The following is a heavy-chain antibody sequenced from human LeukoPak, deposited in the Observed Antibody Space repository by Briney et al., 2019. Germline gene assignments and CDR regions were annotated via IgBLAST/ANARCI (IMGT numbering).Heavy chain of an antibody. CDR2: IIPIFGTA. D-gene: IGHD3-10*01. CDR1: GYTFTSYG. J-gene: IGHJ6*03. Sequence: SVRVSCKASGYTFTSYGISWVRQAPGQGLEWMGGIIPIFGTANYAQKFQGRVTITADESTSTAYMELSSLRSEDTAVYYCAFGELLDYMDVWGKGTTVTISS. CDR3: AFGELLDYMDV. V-gene: IGHV1-69*13.